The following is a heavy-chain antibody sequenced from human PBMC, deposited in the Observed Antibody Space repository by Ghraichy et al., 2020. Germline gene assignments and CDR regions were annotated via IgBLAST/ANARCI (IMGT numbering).Heavy chain of an antibody. Sequence: GDSLNISCAASGFTFSSYWMHWVRQAPGKGLVWVSRINSDGSSTSYADSVKGRFTISRDNAKNTLYLQMNSLRAEDTAVYYCARDQRWELHPNDAFDIWGQGTMVTVSS. CDR1: GFTFSSYW. V-gene: IGHV3-74*01. CDR3: ARDQRWELHPNDAFDI. CDR2: INSDGSST. J-gene: IGHJ3*02. D-gene: IGHD1-26*01.